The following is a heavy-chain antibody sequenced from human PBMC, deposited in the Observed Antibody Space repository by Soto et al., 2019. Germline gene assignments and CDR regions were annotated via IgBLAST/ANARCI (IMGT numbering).Heavy chain of an antibody. V-gene: IGHV1-69*05. CDR3: ARVVPGAEAWFGP. CDR2: IIPIFGTA. CDR1: GGTFSSYA. Sequence: VKGSCKDSGGTFSSYASIWVRQANGQGLEWMGGIIPIFGTANYAQKFQGRVSMTTDTSTTTAYMELRSLRSDDTAVYYCARVVPGAEAWFGPWGQGTLVTVSS. D-gene: IGHD2-2*01. J-gene: IGHJ5*02.